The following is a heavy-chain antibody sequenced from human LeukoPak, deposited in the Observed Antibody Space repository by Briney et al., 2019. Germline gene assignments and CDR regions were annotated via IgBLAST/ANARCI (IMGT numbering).Heavy chain of an antibody. D-gene: IGHD1-20*01. V-gene: IGHV3-48*01. CDR3: ARESITGHRDFDY. J-gene: IGHJ4*02. CDR2: ISSGSRTT. Sequence: PGRSLRLSCAASGFTFSSYSMNRVRQAPGKGLECISYISSGSRTTYYGDSVEGRFTVSRDNAKNSLYLQMSSLRAEGTADYYCARESITGHRDFDYWGQGTLVTVSS. CDR1: GFTFSSYS.